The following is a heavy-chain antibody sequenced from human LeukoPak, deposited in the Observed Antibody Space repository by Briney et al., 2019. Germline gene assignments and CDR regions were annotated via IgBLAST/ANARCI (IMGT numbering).Heavy chain of an antibody. CDR3: ATSRGGYSYGIPYY. D-gene: IGHD5-18*01. V-gene: IGHV3-30*02. CDR1: GFTFSSYG. J-gene: IGHJ4*02. CDR2: IRYDGSNK. Sequence: GGSLRLSCAASGFTFSSYGMHWVRQAPGKGLEWVAFIRYDGSNKYYADSVKGRFTISRDNSKNTLYLQMNSLRAEDTAVYYCATSRGGYSYGIPYYWGQGTLVTVSS.